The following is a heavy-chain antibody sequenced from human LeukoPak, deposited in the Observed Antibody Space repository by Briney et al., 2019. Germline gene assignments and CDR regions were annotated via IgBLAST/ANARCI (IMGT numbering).Heavy chain of an antibody. Sequence: GGSLRLSCAASGFTFSSYWMTWVRQAPGKGLEWVANIKEDGSDKYYVDSVKGRFTISRDNAKNSLYLQMNSLRAEDTAVYYCARYCSSTSCYIAFDYWGQGTLVTVSS. D-gene: IGHD2-2*02. CDR1: GFTFSSYW. CDR3: ARYCSSTSCYIAFDY. CDR2: IKEDGSDK. V-gene: IGHV3-7*04. J-gene: IGHJ4*02.